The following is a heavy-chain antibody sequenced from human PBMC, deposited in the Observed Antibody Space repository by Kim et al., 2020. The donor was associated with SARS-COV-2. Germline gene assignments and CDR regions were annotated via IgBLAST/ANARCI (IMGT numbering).Heavy chain of an antibody. CDR3: ARDLITMVRGVSDAFDI. D-gene: IGHD3-10*01. J-gene: IGHJ3*02. Sequence: GGSLRLSCSASGFTFSSYAMHWVRQAPGKGLEWVAVISYDGSNKYYADSVKGRFTISRDNSKNTLYLQMNSLRAEDTAVYYCARDLITMVRGVSDAFDIWGQGTMVTVSS. CDR2: ISYDGSNK. V-gene: IGHV3-30-3*01. CDR1: GFTFSSYA.